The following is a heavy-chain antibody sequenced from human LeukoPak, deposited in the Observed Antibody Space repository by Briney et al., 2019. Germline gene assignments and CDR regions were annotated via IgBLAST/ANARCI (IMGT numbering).Heavy chain of an antibody. CDR1: GFTFSSYA. CDR3: ARDQITMVRGVIITPDY. V-gene: IGHV3-23*01. D-gene: IGHD3-10*01. Sequence: GGSLRLSCAASGFTFSSYAMSWVRQAPGKGLEWVSAISGSGGSTYYADSVKGRFTISRDNSKNTLYLQMNSLRAEDTAVYYCARDQITMVRGVIITPDYWGQGTLVTVSS. J-gene: IGHJ4*02. CDR2: ISGSGGST.